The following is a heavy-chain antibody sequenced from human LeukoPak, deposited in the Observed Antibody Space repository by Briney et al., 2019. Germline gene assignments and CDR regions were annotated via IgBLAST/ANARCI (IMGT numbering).Heavy chain of an antibody. CDR1: GFTFSSYG. V-gene: IGHV3-23*01. J-gene: IGHJ4*02. Sequence: PGGSLRLSCAASGFTFSSYGMSWVRQAPGKGLEWVSAISGSGGSTYYADSVKGRFTISRDNSKNTLYLQMNSLRAEDTAVYYCAKDVRITMVRGAYYWGQGTLVTVSS. CDR2: ISGSGGST. CDR3: AKDVRITMVRGAYY. D-gene: IGHD3-10*01.